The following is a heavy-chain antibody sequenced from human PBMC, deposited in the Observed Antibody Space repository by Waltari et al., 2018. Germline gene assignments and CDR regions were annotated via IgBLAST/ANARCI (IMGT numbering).Heavy chain of an antibody. CDR1: GGTFSSYA. CDR2: IIPILGIA. Sequence: QVQLVQSGAEVKKPGSSVKVSCKASGGTFSSYAISWVRQAPGQGLEWMGGIIPILGIANCAQKFQGRVTITADESTSTAYMELSSLRSEDTAVYYCASSLGYCSGGSCYSDAFDIWGQGTMVTVSS. D-gene: IGHD2-15*01. V-gene: IGHV1-69*04. J-gene: IGHJ3*02. CDR3: ASSLGYCSGGSCYSDAFDI.